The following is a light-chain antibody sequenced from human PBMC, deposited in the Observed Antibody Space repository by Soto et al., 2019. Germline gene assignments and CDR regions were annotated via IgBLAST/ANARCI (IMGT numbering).Light chain of an antibody. CDR3: VSWDDSLSGLV. CDR2: SNN. Sequence: QSVLTQPPSASGTPGQRVTISCSGSTSSIGSNYVYWYQQLPGTAPKLLIYSNNQRPSGVPDRFSGSKSGTSASLAISGLRSEDEADYYCVSWDDSLSGLVFGTGTKLTVL. J-gene: IGLJ1*01. CDR1: TSSIGSNY. V-gene: IGLV1-47*01.